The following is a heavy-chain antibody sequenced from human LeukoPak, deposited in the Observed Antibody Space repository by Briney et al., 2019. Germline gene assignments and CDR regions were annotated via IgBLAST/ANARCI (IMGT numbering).Heavy chain of an antibody. CDR3: ARDQAAAGFDY. CDR1: GFSVSSNY. D-gene: IGHD6-13*01. Sequence: PGGSLRLSCAASGFSVSSNYMTWVRQAPGKGLEWVSLINSGGSTYYADSVKGRFTISRDNSKNTLYLQMNSLRAEDTAVYYCARDQAAAGFDYWGQGTLVTVSS. J-gene: IGHJ4*02. CDR2: INSGGST. V-gene: IGHV3-53*01.